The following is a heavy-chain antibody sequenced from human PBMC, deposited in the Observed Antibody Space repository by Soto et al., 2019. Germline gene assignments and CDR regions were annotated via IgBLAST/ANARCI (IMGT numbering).Heavy chain of an antibody. D-gene: IGHD5-12*01. CDR3: AIVWWYSGYQGWLHP. CDR1: GYSFTSYW. CDR2: IDPSDSYT. J-gene: IGHJ5*02. Sequence: GESLKISCKGSGYSFTSYWISWVRQMPGKGLEWMGRIDPSDSYTNYSPSFQGHVTISADKSISTAYLQWSSLKASDTAMYYCAIVWWYSGYQGWLHPWCQGILVTVS. V-gene: IGHV5-10-1*01.